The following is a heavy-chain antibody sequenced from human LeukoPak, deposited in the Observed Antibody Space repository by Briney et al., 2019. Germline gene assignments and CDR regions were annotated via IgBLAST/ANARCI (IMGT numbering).Heavy chain of an antibody. CDR1: GYTFTSYD. J-gene: IGHJ5*02. D-gene: IGHD2-2*01. V-gene: IGHV1-18*01. CDR2: ISAYNGNT. CDR3: ARGGRKIVVVPASNWFDP. Sequence: ASVKVSCKASGYTFTSYDINWVRQAPGQGLEWMGWISAYNGNTNYAQKLQGRVTMTTDTSTSTAYMELSRLRSDDTAVYYCARGGRKIVVVPASNWFDPWGQGTLVTVSS.